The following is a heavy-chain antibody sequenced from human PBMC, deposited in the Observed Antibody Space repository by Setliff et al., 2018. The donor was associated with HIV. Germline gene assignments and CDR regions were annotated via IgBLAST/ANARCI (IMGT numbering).Heavy chain of an antibody. J-gene: IGHJ4*02. Sequence: PSETLSLTCTVSGGSISNYYWSWIRQPAGKGLEWIGRIYSSGRTNYNPSLKSRVSMTADTSTDTAYMELWSLTSEDTAVYYCATDLPDGRGGYYIGGCWGQGTLVTVSS. V-gene: IGHV4-4*07. CDR3: ATDLPDGRGGYYIGGC. CDR2: IYSSGRT. CDR1: GGSISNYY. D-gene: IGHD3-3*01.